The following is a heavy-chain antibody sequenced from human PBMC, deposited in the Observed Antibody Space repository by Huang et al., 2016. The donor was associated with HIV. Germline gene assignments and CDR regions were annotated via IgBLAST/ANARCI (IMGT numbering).Heavy chain of an antibody. CDR1: GFRFSSYS. CDR2: ITGGSSFI. J-gene: IGHJ4*02. V-gene: IGHV3-21*01. Sequence: EVQLVESGGGLVKPGGSLRLSCAASGFRFSSYSINWVRQAPGKGLEWVSAITGGSSFIDYADSVKGRFTIARDNAKNSLYLQMNSLRAEDTAVYYCARDVIAAAGKYFDYWGQGTLVTVSS. CDR3: ARDVIAAAGKYFDY. D-gene: IGHD6-13*01.